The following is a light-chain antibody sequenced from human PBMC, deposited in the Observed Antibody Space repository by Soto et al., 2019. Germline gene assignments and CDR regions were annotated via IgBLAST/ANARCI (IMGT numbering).Light chain of an antibody. Sequence: QSALTQPASVSGSPGQSITISCTGTSSDVGGYNYVSWYQQHPGKAPKLLIYEVSNRPSGVSNRFSGSKSGNTASLTISGLQAEAEADYFCSSYTSSNTLIFGGGTKLTVL. V-gene: IGLV2-14*01. CDR3: SSYTSSNTLI. J-gene: IGLJ2*01. CDR2: EVS. CDR1: SSDVGGYNY.